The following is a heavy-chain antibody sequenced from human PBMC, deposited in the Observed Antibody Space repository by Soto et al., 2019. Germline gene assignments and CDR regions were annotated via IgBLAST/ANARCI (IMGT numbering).Heavy chain of an antibody. V-gene: IGHV4-31*03. CDR2: IYYSGST. CDR1: GGSISSGGYH. CDR3: ARGKNWFDP. Sequence: QVQLQESGPGLVKPSQTLSLTCTVSGGSISSGGYHWSWIRQHPGKCLEWIGYIYYSGSTYYNPSLESRVTISVDTSKNQFSLKLSSVTAADTAVYYCARGKNWFDPWSQGTLVTVSS. J-gene: IGHJ5*02.